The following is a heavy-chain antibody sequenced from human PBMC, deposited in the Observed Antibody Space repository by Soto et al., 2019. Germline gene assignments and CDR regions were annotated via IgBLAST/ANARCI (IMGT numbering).Heavy chain of an antibody. CDR3: ASSRPDIGHVVVETPGHYRIDV. D-gene: IGHD2-15*01. V-gene: IGHV3-11*01. Sequence: GGSLRLSCAASGFTFSDYYMSWIRQAPGKGLEWVSYISSRRCTTYYGDSVRGRFTISRDNAKKSLYLQMNSLRVEDTAVYYCASSRPDIGHVVVETPGHYRIDVWGQGTKVTVSS. CDR1: GFTFSDYY. CDR2: ISSRRCTT. J-gene: IGHJ6*02.